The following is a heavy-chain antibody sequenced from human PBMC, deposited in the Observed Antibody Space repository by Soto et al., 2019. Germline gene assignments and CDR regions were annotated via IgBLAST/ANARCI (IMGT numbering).Heavy chain of an antibody. D-gene: IGHD4-4*01. J-gene: IGHJ5*02. CDR2: IDVGSANA. CDR3: AGDPDSHYNDSHASSYP. V-gene: IGHV1-58*01. Sequence: SVKVSCKTSGFTFSSSAVHWVRQARGHRLQWIGWIDVGSANANYAQKFQGRVTISADKFTGTAYMELTGLRSDDTAVYYCAGDPDSHYNDSHASSYPWGQGTLVTVSS. CDR1: GFTFSSSA.